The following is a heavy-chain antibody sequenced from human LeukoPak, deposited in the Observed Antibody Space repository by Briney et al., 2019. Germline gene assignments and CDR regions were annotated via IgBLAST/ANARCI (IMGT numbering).Heavy chain of an antibody. CDR2: INHSGST. J-gene: IGHJ5*02. V-gene: IGHV4-34*01. CDR1: GGSFSGYY. D-gene: IGHD2-2*02. Sequence: SETLSLTCAVYGGSFSGYYWSWIRQPPGKGLEWIGEINHSGSTNYNPSLKSRVTISVDTSKNQFSLKLSSVTAADTAVYYCARGRAVDIEVVPAAIRANWFDPWGQGTLVTVSS. CDR3: ARGRAVDIEVVPAAIRANWFDP.